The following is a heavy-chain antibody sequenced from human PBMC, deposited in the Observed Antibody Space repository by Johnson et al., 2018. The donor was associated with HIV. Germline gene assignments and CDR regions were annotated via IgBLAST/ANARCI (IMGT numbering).Heavy chain of an antibody. CDR2: IRYDGSNK. CDR1: GFTFSSYG. D-gene: IGHD3-9*01. V-gene: IGHV3-30*02. J-gene: IGHJ3*01. Sequence: QVQLVESGGGVVQPGGSLRLSCAASGFTFSSYGMHWVRQAPGKGLEWVAFIRYDGSNKYYADSVKGRFTISRDNSKNMVYLQRNSLRPEDTAVYYCARDGRDLVTRGSFDVWGQGTMVTVSS. CDR3: ARDGRDLVTRGSFDV.